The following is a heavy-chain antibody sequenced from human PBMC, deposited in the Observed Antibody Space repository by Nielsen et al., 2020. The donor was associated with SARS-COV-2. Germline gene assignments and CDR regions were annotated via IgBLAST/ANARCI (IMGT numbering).Heavy chain of an antibody. CDR2: IYYSGST. CDR3: ASAGYSSGWPSFDY. J-gene: IGHJ4*02. Sequence: SETLSLTCTVSGGSISSYYWSWIRQPPGKRLEWIGYIYYSGSTSYNPSLRSRVTISVDTSKNQFSLSLSSVTAADTAVYYCASAGYSSGWPSFDYWGQGTLVTVSS. CDR1: GGSISSYY. V-gene: IGHV4-59*12. D-gene: IGHD6-19*01.